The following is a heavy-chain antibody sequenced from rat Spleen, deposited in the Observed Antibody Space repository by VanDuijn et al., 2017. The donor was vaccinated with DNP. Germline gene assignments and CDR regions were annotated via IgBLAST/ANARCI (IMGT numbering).Heavy chain of an antibody. CDR3: ARGNNLGYYWYFDF. J-gene: IGHJ1*01. CDR2: IPPSGGSI. V-gene: IGHV5-25*01. CDR1: GFTFSDYY. D-gene: IGHD1-10*01. Sequence: EVQLVDSGGGLVQPGRSLKLSCAASGFTFSDYYMAWVRQIPEKGLEWIASIPPSGGSIYSPDSVKGRFTISRDNAKNTLYLQMNSLRSEDTATYYCARGNNLGYYWYFDFWGPGTMVTVSS.